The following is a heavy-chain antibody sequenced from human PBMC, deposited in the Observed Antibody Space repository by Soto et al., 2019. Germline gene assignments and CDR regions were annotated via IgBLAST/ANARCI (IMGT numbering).Heavy chain of an antibody. J-gene: IGHJ4*02. V-gene: IGHV3-33*01. CDR1: GFTFSSYG. CDR2: IWYDGSNT. D-gene: IGHD3-10*01. Sequence: QEQLVESGGGVFQPGISMRLSCAASGFTFSSYGMHWVRQAPGKGLEWVAVIWYDGSNTYYADSVKGRFTIYREKSKKTLYLQMNSLRAEDTAVFYGASDWAGACELWGQGTLVTVSS. CDR3: ASDWAGACEL.